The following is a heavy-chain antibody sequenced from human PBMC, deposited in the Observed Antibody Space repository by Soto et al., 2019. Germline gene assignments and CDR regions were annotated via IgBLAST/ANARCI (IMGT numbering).Heavy chain of an antibody. CDR3: ARGLRSSGYAMDV. D-gene: IGHD6-13*01. V-gene: IGHV3-48*03. Sequence: GGSLRLSCAGSGFTFSSYEMNWVRQAPGKGLESVSYIISRGSTIYYADSVKGRFTISRDNAKNSLYLQMNSLRAEDTAVYYCARGLRSSGYAMDVWGQGTTVTVSS. CDR2: IISRGSTI. J-gene: IGHJ6*02. CDR1: GFTFSSYE.